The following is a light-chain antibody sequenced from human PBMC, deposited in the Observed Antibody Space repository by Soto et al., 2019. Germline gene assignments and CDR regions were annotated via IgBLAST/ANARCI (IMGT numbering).Light chain of an antibody. CDR3: SSYTTSNTRQIV. CDR1: SSDVGGYNY. Sequence: LTQPASVSGSPGQSITISCTGTSSDVGGYNYVSWYQHHPGKAPKFIIYDVSNRPSGVSIRFSGSKSDNTASLTISGLQPEDEADYHCSSYTTSNTRQIVFGTGTKVTVL. J-gene: IGLJ1*01. CDR2: DVS. V-gene: IGLV2-14*03.